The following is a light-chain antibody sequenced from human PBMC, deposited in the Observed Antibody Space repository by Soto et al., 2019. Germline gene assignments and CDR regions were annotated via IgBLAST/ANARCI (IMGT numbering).Light chain of an antibody. CDR1: QTISSY. Sequence: IQMTQSPSTLSGSVGDRVTITCRASQTISSYLAWYQQKPGKAPKLLIYAASTLQSGVPSRFSGSGSGTDFTLTISCLQSEDFATYYCQQYYSYPTWTFGQGTKVDIK. V-gene: IGKV1-8*01. CDR3: QQYYSYPTWT. CDR2: AAS. J-gene: IGKJ1*01.